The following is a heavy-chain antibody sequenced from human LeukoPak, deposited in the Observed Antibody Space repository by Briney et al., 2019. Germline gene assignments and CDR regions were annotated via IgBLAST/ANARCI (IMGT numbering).Heavy chain of an antibody. Sequence: SETLSLTCTVSGGSINNYYWSWIRQPPGKGLEWIGHISYGGNTNYNSSLRSRVTISVDTSNNQFSLRLSSVTAADTAVYYCARDSYTGNYFEDTFDIWGQGTMVTVSS. J-gene: IGHJ3*02. CDR3: ARDSYTGNYFEDTFDI. CDR2: ISYGGNT. D-gene: IGHD1-26*01. CDR1: GGSINNYY. V-gene: IGHV4-59*01.